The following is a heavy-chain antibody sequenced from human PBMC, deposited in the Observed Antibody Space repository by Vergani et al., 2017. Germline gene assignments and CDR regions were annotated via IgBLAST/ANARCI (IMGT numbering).Heavy chain of an antibody. CDR3: ARSGPDGTTFYGMDV. J-gene: IGHJ6*02. D-gene: IGHD2/OR15-2a*01. CDR2: IWYDGSNK. V-gene: IGHV3-33*01. CDR1: GFIFSSYG. Sequence: QVQLVESGGGVVQPGRSLRLSCAASGFIFSSYGMHWVRQAPGKGLEWVTLIWYDGSNKYYADSVKGRFTISRDNSKNTLYLQMNSLRAEDTAVYYCARSGPDGTTFYGMDVWGRGTTVTVSS.